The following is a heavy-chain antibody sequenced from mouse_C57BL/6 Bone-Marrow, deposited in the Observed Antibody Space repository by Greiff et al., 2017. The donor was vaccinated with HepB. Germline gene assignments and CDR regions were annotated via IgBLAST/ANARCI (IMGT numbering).Heavy chain of an antibody. D-gene: IGHD1-1*01. V-gene: IGHV1-81*01. Sequence: QVQLQQSGAELARPGASVKLSCKASGYTFTSYGISWVKQRTGQGLEWIGEIYPRSGNTYYNEKFKGKATLTADKSSSTAYMELRSLTSEDSAVYFCARTGATVFDYWGQGTTLTVSS. CDR1: GYTFTSYG. CDR3: ARTGATVFDY. CDR2: IYPRSGNT. J-gene: IGHJ2*01.